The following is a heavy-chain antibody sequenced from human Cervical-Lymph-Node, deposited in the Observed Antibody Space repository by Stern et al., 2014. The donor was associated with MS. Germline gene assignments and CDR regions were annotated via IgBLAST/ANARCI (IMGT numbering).Heavy chain of an antibody. J-gene: IGHJ4*02. CDR2: TSNKADSYTT. CDR1: GFTFSDHY. CDR3: ARLPLN. V-gene: IGHV3-72*01. Sequence: VQLMQSGGGLVQPGGSLRLSCTASGFTFSDHYMDWVRQAPGKGLEWVGRTSNKADSYTTEYATSVKGRFPISTDKSKNSVYLQMNNLKIDDTAVYYCARLPLNWGQGTLVTVSS.